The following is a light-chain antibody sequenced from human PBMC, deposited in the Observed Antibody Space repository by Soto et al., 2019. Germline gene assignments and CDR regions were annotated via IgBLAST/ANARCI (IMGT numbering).Light chain of an antibody. J-gene: IGLJ1*01. CDR2: DVR. CDR1: SSDVGGYNY. CDR3: SSYTSSSTHV. V-gene: IGLV2-14*01. Sequence: QSALTQPASVSASPGQSITISCTGTSSDVGGYNYFSWYQQHPGKAPNLMIYDVRNRPSGVSDRFSGSKSGNTASLTISGLYAEDEADYDCSSYTSSSTHVFGSGTKLAVL.